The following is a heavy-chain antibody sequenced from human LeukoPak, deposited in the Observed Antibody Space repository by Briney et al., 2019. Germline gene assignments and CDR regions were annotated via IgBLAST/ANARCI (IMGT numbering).Heavy chain of an antibody. D-gene: IGHD3-3*01. V-gene: IGHV4-4*02. CDR2: IYHSGST. CDR1: GGSISSSNW. Sequence: PSETLSLTCAVSGGSISSSNWWSWVRQPPGKGLEWIGEIYHSGSTNYNPSLKSRVTISVDKSKNQSSLKLSSVTAADTAVYYCASAPPRKVDFWSGYYSDYYGMDVWGQGTTVTVSS. CDR3: ASAPPRKVDFWSGYYSDYYGMDV. J-gene: IGHJ6*02.